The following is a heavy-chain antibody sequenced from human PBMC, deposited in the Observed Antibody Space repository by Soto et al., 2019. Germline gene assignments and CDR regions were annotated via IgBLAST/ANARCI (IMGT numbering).Heavy chain of an antibody. J-gene: IGHJ6*02. Sequence: LVKVSCKASGGTFSSYAISWVRQAPGQGLEWMGGIIPIFGTANYAQKFQGRVTITADESTSTAYMELSSLRSEDTAVYYCASPAGELRFLEWLPHYYYYGMDVWGQGTTVTVSS. D-gene: IGHD3-3*01. CDR3: ASPAGELRFLEWLPHYYYYGMDV. CDR1: GGTFSSYA. CDR2: IIPIFGTA. V-gene: IGHV1-69*13.